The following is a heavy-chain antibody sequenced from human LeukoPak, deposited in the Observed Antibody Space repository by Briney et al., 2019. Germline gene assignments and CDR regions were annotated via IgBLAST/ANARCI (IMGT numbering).Heavy chain of an antibody. Sequence: PSETLSLTCTVSGGSISSYYWSWIRQPPGKGLEWIGYIYYSGSTNYNPSLKSRVTISVDTSKNQFSLKLSSVTAADTAVYYCASRSLYGDSFNLDYWGQGTLVTVSS. CDR2: IYYSGST. CDR3: ASRSLYGDSFNLDY. CDR1: GGSISSYY. V-gene: IGHV4-59*08. J-gene: IGHJ4*02. D-gene: IGHD4-17*01.